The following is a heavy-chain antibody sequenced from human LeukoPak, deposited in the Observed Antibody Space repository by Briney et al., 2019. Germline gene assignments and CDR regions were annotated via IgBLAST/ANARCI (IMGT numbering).Heavy chain of an antibody. V-gene: IGHV3-11*01. D-gene: IGHD6-19*01. CDR2: ISNSGSTR. J-gene: IGHJ4*02. CDR1: GFTFSDYY. Sequence: GGSLRLSCAASGFTFSDYYMSWIRQAPGKGLEWVSYISNSGSTRYYADSVKGRFTISRDNAKNSLYLQMNSLRAEDTAVYYCAKDSFSSGWYDYWGQGTLVTVSS. CDR3: AKDSFSSGWYDY.